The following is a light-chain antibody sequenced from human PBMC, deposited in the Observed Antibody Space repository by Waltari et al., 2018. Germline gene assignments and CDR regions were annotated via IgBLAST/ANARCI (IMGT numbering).Light chain of an antibody. V-gene: IGKV3-20*01. Sequence: IVLTQSPGTLSLSRGERATRSCRASQSVSKYLAWYQQRPGQAPRLLIYAASTRATGIPDRFSGSGFGTDFSLTISRLEPEDFAVYYCQNHERLPATFGQGTKVEIK. CDR3: QNHERLPAT. J-gene: IGKJ1*01. CDR1: QSVSKY. CDR2: AAS.